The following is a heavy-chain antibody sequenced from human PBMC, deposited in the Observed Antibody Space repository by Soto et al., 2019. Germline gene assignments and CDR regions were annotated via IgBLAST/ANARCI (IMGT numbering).Heavy chain of an antibody. Sequence: GGSLRLSCAASGFTFSNYSMNWVRQAPGKGLEWVSYISAGSTSIHYADSVKGRFTISRDDAKDSVYLQMSSLRVDDTALYFCARFLNGDYVYFDYWGQGSLVTVSS. J-gene: IGHJ4*02. CDR3: ARFLNGDYVYFDY. D-gene: IGHD4-17*01. CDR1: GFTFSNYS. CDR2: ISAGSTSI. V-gene: IGHV3-48*01.